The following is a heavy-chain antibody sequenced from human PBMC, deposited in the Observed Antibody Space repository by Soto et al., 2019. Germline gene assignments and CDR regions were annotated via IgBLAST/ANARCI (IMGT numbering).Heavy chain of an antibody. CDR3: ARVRGLRWDYHYYYGMDV. V-gene: IGHV4-34*01. CDR1: GGSFSGYY. J-gene: IGHJ6*02. CDR2: INHSGST. D-gene: IGHD4-17*01. Sequence: SETLSLTCAVYGGSFSGYYWSWIRQPPGKGLEWIGEINHSGSTNYNPSLKSRVTISVDTSKNQFSLKLSSVTAADTAVYYCARVRGLRWDYHYYYGMDVWGQGTTVTV.